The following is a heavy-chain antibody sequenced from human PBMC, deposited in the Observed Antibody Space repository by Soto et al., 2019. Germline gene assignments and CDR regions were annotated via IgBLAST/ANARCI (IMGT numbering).Heavy chain of an antibody. J-gene: IGHJ4*02. CDR1: GYSISSGYY. D-gene: IGHD6-19*01. CDR2: IYHSGST. Sequence: SETLSLTCTVSGYSISSGYYWGWIRQPPGKGLEWIGSIYHSGSTYYNPSLKSRVTISVDTSKNQFSLKLSSVTAADTAVYYCARGPSVAGNDYWGQGTLVTVSS. CDR3: ARGPSVAGNDY. V-gene: IGHV4-38-2*02.